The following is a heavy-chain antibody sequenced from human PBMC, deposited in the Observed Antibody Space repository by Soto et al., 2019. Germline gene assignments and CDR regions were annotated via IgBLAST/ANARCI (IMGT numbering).Heavy chain of an antibody. CDR3: AANYDFWSGSPFFDI. J-gene: IGHJ3*02. Sequence: GGSLRLSCAASGFTVSSNYMNWVRQAPGKGLEWVSVIYSGGGTYYADSVKGRLTISRDNSKNTLYLQMNSLRAEDTAVYYCAANYDFWSGSPFFDIWGQGTMVTVSS. CDR1: GFTVSSNY. V-gene: IGHV3-53*01. CDR2: IYSGGGT. D-gene: IGHD3-3*01.